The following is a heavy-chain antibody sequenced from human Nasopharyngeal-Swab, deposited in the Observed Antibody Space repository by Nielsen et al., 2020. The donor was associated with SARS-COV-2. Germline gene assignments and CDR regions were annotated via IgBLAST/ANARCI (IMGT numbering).Heavy chain of an antibody. CDR3: ARDPPLGGGIAVARFDY. Sequence: WVRQAPGQGLEWMGWISAYNGNTNYAQKLQGRVTMTTDTSTSTAYMELRSLRSDDTAVYYCARDPPLGGGIAVARFDYWGQGTLVTVSS. V-gene: IGHV1-18*01. CDR2: ISAYNGNT. J-gene: IGHJ4*02. D-gene: IGHD6-19*01.